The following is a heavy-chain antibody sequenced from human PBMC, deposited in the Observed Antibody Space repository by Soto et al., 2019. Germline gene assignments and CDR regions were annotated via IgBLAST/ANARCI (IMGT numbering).Heavy chain of an antibody. CDR1: GYSMSSSHW. Sequence: QVQLQESGPGLVKPSDTLSLTCVVSGYSMSSSHWWGWIRQPPGKGLEWIACILYSGTTHYNPSLKRRVSLSLDPTKNQFSLKLSSVSAVDTAVYFCARTDSSASFWDYWGQGAPVTVSS. CDR2: ILYSGTT. D-gene: IGHD6-13*01. CDR3: ARTDSSASFWDY. V-gene: IGHV4-28*01. J-gene: IGHJ4*02.